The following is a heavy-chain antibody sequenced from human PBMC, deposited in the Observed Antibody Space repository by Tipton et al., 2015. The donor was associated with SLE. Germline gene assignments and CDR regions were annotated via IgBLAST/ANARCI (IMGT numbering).Heavy chain of an antibody. V-gene: IGHV4-39*07. CDR1: SGSVSSGAYY. Sequence: TLSLTCTVSSGSVSSGAYYWGWIRQPPGKGLEWIGRIYYSGSSYYNPSLKSRVTISVDTSKNQFSLRQTSVTAADTAVYYCAKSGFGRGSYFHHWGQGTLVSVSS. CDR3: AKSGFGRGSYFHH. D-gene: IGHD5-12*01. J-gene: IGHJ1*01. CDR2: IYYSGSS.